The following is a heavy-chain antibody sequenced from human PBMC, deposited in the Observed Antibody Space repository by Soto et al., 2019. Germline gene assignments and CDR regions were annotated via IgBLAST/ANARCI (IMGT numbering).Heavy chain of an antibody. CDR1: GGTFSSYA. D-gene: IGHD5-18*01. CDR3: ARDDVDTAMPYGMDV. Sequence: QVQLVQSGAEVKKPGSSVKVSCKASGGTFSSYAISWVRQAPGQGLEWMGGIIPIFGTANYAQKFQGRVTIPAGESTRTAYMELSSLRSEDTAVYYCARDDVDTAMPYGMDVWGQGTTVTVSS. J-gene: IGHJ6*02. V-gene: IGHV1-69*12. CDR2: IIPIFGTA.